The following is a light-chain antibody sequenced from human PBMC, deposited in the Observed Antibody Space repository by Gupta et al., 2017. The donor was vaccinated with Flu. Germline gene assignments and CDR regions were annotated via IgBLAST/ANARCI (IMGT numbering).Light chain of an antibody. Sequence: DIPLTQSPSFLSASVGDSVTITCRASQGISSYLAWYQQKPGKAPKLLIYAASTLQSGVPSRFSGSGSGTECTRTIRSMQPEDCATYHCQQHKRDPRTCGQGTKVEIK. V-gene: IGKV1-9*01. CDR3: QQHKRDPRT. J-gene: IGKJ1*01. CDR1: QGISSY. CDR2: AAS.